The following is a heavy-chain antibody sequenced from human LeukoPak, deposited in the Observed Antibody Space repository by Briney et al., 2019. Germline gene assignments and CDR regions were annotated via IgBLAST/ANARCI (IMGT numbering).Heavy chain of an antibody. CDR3: ARAVGDLIDYYFDY. D-gene: IGHD3-16*01. V-gene: IGHV3-9*01. CDR2: ISWNSGRI. J-gene: IGHJ4*02. CDR1: GFTFDDYA. Sequence: PGGSLRLSCAASGFTFDDYAMHWVRQAPGNGLEWVSGISWNSGRIGYADSVKGRFTISRDSTKNSLYLQMNSLRAEDTAFYYCARAVGDLIDYYFDYWGQGTLVTVSS.